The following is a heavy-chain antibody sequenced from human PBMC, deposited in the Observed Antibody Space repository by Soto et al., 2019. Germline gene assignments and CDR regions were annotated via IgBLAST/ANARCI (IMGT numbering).Heavy chain of an antibody. D-gene: IGHD3-22*01. CDR2: IIPIFGTA. CDR1: GGTFSSYA. V-gene: IGHV1-69*13. Sequence: GASVKVSCKASGGTFSSYAISWVRQAPGQGLEWMGGIIPIFGTANYAQKFQGRVTITADESTSTAYMELSSLRSEDTAVYYCARNMRDYYDSSSDRGRYYGMDVWGQGTTVTVSS. J-gene: IGHJ6*02. CDR3: ARNMRDYYDSSSDRGRYYGMDV.